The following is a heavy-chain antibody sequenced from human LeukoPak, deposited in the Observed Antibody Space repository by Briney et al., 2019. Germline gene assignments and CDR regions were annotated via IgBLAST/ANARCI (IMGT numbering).Heavy chain of an antibody. D-gene: IGHD3-3*01. CDR1: GFTFSSYA. CDR3: AKSRRITIFGVVITDYYYYGMDV. J-gene: IGHJ6*02. Sequence: WGSLRLSCAASGFTFSSYAMSWVRQAPGKGLEWVSAVCGSGGSTDYADSVKGRFTISRDNSKNTLYLQMNSLRADDTAVYYCAKSRRITIFGVVITDYYYYGMDVWGQGTTVTVSS. V-gene: IGHV3-23*01. CDR2: VCGSGGST.